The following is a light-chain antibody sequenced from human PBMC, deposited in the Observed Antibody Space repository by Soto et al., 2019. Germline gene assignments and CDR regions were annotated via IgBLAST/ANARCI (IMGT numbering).Light chain of an antibody. CDR3: SSYTNSGAVL. CDR2: NVR. Sequence: QSALTQPASVSGSPGQSITISCTGTSSDVGGYDYVSWYQQYAGKAPKLTIYNVRNRPSGVSNRFSGSKSGNTASLTISGLQPEDEADYFCSSYTNSGAVLFGGGTKLTDL. J-gene: IGLJ2*01. CDR1: SSDVGGYDY. V-gene: IGLV2-14*01.